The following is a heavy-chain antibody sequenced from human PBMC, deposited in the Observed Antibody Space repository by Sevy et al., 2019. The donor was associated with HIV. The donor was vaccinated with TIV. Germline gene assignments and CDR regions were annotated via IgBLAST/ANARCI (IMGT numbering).Heavy chain of an antibody. CDR2: ISFDGSNK. Sequence: GGSLRLSCAASGVIFSHYGMHWVRQAPGKSLEWVAFISFDGSNKYYVDSVKGRFTISRDNSKNTRYLQINSLRTEDTALYYCAKNTAAAGTGGFDYWGQGILVTVSS. D-gene: IGHD6-13*01. J-gene: IGHJ4*02. CDR3: AKNTAAAGTGGFDY. CDR1: GVIFSHYG. V-gene: IGHV3-30*02.